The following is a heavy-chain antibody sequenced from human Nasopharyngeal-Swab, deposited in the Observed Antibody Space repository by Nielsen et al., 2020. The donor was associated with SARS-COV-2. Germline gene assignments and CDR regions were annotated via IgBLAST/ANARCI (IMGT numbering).Heavy chain of an antibody. J-gene: IGHJ5*01. CDR2: ISANNGDT. Sequence: ASVKVSCKASGDTFTSYGFGWVRQAPGQGLEWMGWISANNGDTDYAQKFRDRITMTNDTSTTTVHMELRGLKSDDTAVYYCARCITNTWSKGWFDFWGHGTLVTVSS. CDR1: GDTFTSYG. D-gene: IGHD2-8*01. V-gene: IGHV1-18*01. CDR3: ARCITNTWSKGWFDF.